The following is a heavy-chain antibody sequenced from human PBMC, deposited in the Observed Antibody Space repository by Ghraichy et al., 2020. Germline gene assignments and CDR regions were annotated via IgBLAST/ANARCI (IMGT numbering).Heavy chain of an antibody. D-gene: IGHD2-2*02. CDR3: AKDRCACPYIPCWPAYDN. V-gene: IGHV3-23*01. Sequence: GGSLRLSCAASGFNFSNYAVNWVRQAPGKGLEWVATIRGSDARTEYAESVKGRFTISRDNSKNTLYLQMSSLRVEDTALYYCAKDRCACPYIPCWPAYDNWVQVTLVAVS. CDR2: IRGSDART. CDR1: GFNFSNYA. J-gene: IGHJ4*02.